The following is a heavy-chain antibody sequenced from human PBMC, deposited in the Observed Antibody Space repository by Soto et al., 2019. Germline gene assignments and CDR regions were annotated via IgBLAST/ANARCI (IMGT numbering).Heavy chain of an antibody. CDR3: ARDIEQWLGQFDY. J-gene: IGHJ4*02. D-gene: IGHD6-19*01. Sequence: EVQLVESGGGLVKPGGSRRLDCAASGFTFRSYSRNWVRQAPGKGLEWVSSISSSSSYIYYADSVKGRFTISRDNAKNSLYLQMNSLRAEDTAVYYCARDIEQWLGQFDYWGQGTLVTVSS. CDR2: ISSSSSYI. V-gene: IGHV3-21*01. CDR1: GFTFRSYS.